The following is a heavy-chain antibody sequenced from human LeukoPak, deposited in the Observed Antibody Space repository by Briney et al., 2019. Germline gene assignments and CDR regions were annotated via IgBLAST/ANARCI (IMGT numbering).Heavy chain of an antibody. CDR1: GFTFSSYS. D-gene: IGHD3-10*01. CDR3: FVVRGVIIR. CDR2: ISSSGSTI. J-gene: IGHJ4*02. V-gene: IGHV3-48*04. Sequence: QAGGSLRLSCAASGFTFSSYSMNWVRQAPGKGLEWVSYISSSGSTIYYADSVKGRFTISRDNAKNSLYLQMNSLRAEDTAVYYCFVVRGVIIRWGQGTLVTVSS.